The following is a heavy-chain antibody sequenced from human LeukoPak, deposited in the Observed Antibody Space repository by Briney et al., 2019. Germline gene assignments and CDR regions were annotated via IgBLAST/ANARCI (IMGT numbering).Heavy chain of an antibody. Sequence: LRLSCXVSGFTXXSYAMSWVRQAPGKGLEWVSAISGSGGSTYYADSVKGRFTISRDNSKNTLYLQMNSLRAEDTAVYYCAIGLQSGPLDAFDIWGQGTLVTVSS. J-gene: IGHJ4*02. CDR3: AIGLQSGPLDAFDI. CDR2: ISGSGGST. D-gene: IGHD5-24*01. V-gene: IGHV3-23*01. CDR1: GFTXXSYA.